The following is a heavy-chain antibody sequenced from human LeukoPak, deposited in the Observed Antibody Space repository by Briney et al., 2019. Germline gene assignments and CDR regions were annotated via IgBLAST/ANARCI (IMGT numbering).Heavy chain of an antibody. J-gene: IGHJ6*03. CDR3: ARSSEGRYYYDSSGYAYYYYYMDV. V-gene: IGHV4-34*01. CDR1: GGSFSGNY. CDR2: INHSGST. D-gene: IGHD3-22*01. Sequence: SETLSLTCAVYGGSFSGNYWSWIRQPPGKGLEWIGEINHSGSTNYNPSLKSRVTISLDTSKNQFSLKLSSVTAADTAVYYCARSSEGRYYYDSSGYAYYYYYMDVWGKGTTVTISS.